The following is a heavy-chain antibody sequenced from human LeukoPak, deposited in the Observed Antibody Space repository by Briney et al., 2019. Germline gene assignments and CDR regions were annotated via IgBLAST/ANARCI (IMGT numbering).Heavy chain of an antibody. CDR1: GGTFSSYA. CDR3: ARDGQLGPYFDY. J-gene: IGHJ4*02. D-gene: IGHD6-13*01. CDR2: IIPIFGTA. V-gene: IGHV1-69*13. Sequence: EASVKVSCKASGGTFSSYAISWVRQAPGQGLEWMGGIIPIFGTANYAQKFQGRVTITADESTSTAYMELSSLRSDDTAVYYCARDGQLGPYFDYWGQGTLVTVSS.